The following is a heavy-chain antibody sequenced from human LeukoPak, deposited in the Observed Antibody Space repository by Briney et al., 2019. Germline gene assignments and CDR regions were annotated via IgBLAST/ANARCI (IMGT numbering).Heavy chain of an antibody. V-gene: IGHV3-21*01. Sequence: PGGSLRLSCAASGFTVSSNYMSWVRQAPGKGLEGGSSITRSSCYIFYPDSVKRRFTISRDNAKNSLYLQMNSLRDEDTAVYYCARPLSNAVFYYYMDVWGKGTTVTVSS. CDR3: ARPLSNAVFYYYMDV. CDR2: ITRSSCYI. CDR1: GFTVSSNY. J-gene: IGHJ6*03. D-gene: IGHD4-11*01.